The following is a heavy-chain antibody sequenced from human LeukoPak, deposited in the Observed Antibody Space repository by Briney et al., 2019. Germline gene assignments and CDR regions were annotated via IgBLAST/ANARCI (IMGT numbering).Heavy chain of an antibody. J-gene: IGHJ4*02. CDR3: ASYYYDSSGYYYFDY. V-gene: IGHV4-39*07. CDR2: IHHSGIT. CDR1: GGSISSNSYY. D-gene: IGHD3-22*01. Sequence: SETLSLTCAVSGGSISSNSYYWGWIRQPPGKGLEWIGTIHHSGITYYNPSLKSRVTISVDTSKNQFSLKLSSVTAADTAVYYCASYYYDSSGYYYFDYWGQGTLVTVSS.